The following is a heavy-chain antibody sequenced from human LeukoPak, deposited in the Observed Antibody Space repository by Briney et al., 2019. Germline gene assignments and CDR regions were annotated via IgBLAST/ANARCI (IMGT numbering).Heavy chain of an antibody. CDR1: GFTFSVYA. CDR3: AKDLWGIAARTLTFDY. D-gene: IGHD6-6*01. J-gene: IGHJ4*02. Sequence: QSGGSLRLSCAAAGFTFSVYAMSWVRQAPGKGLEWVSGISGSDNSTYYADSVKGRFTISRDNSKNTLYLQMNSLRAEDTAVYYCAKDLWGIAARTLTFDYWGQGTLVTVSS. CDR2: ISGSDNST. V-gene: IGHV3-23*01.